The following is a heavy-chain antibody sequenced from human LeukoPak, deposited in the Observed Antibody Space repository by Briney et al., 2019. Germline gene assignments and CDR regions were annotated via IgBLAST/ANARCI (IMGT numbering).Heavy chain of an antibody. Sequence: PSETLSLTCTVSGGSISSYYWSWIRQPPGKGLEWIGYIYYSGSTNYNPSLKSRVTISVDTSKNQFSLKLSSVTAADTAVYYCARGGVRGVITTPNIWGQGTMVTVSS. V-gene: IGHV4-59*01. CDR1: GGSISSYY. D-gene: IGHD3-10*01. CDR3: ARGGVRGVITTPNI. CDR2: IYYSGST. J-gene: IGHJ3*02.